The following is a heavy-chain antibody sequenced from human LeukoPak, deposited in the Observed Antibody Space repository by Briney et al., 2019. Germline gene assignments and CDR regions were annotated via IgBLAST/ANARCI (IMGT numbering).Heavy chain of an antibody. V-gene: IGHV3-33*01. D-gene: IGHD1-7*01. CDR1: GFTFSSYG. CDR3: ATLPRTYGPLDF. CDR2: IWFDGSTK. J-gene: IGHJ4*02. Sequence: GGSLRLSCAASGFTFSSYGMHWVRQAPGKGLEWVAVIWFDGSTKYYGDSVKGRFTISRDNSRDTLYLQMNSRRAEDTAVYYCATLPRTYGPLDFGGEGPRVSVST.